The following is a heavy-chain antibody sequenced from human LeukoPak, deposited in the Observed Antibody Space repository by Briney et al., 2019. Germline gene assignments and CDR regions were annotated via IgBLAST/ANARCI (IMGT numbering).Heavy chain of an antibody. D-gene: IGHD3-22*01. CDR3: ATALPSYYDSSGYPLVDY. CDR1: GGSISSGSYY. Sequence: SQTLSLTCTVSGGSISSGSYYWSWIRQPAGKGLEWIGRIYTSGSTNYNPSLKSRVTISVDTSKNQFSLKLSSVTAADTAVYYCATALPSYYDSSGYPLVDYWGQGTLVTVSS. J-gene: IGHJ4*02. V-gene: IGHV4-61*02. CDR2: IYTSGST.